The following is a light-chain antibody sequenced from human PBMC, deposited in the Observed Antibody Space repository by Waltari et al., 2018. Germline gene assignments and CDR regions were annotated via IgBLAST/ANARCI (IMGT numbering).Light chain of an antibody. CDR2: DVS. CDR3: SSYISSSTLEL. J-gene: IGLJ2*01. V-gene: IGLV2-14*03. CDR1: SSDVGTSNY. Sequence: QSALTQPASVSGSPGQSITISCTGTSSDVGTSNYVSWYQQHPGKAPKPVIFDVSIRPSGGSNRFSGSKSGNTASLTISGLQAEDEADYYCSSYISSSTLELFGGGTSLTVL.